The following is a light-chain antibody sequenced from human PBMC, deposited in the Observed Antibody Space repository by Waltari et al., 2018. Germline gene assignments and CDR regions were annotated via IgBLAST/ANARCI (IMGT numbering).Light chain of an antibody. J-gene: IGKJ4*01. CDR1: QYITGSW. CDR3: QQYDGSVVT. Sequence: EIVLTQSPGTLSLSPGDRVPLSCRASQYITGSWMTWYHQKPGQAPRLLSYGASTRAPGVPDRFSGSGSGTDFTLTISRLEPEDSAVYYCQQYDGSVVTFGGGTKVEI. V-gene: IGKV3-20*01. CDR2: GAS.